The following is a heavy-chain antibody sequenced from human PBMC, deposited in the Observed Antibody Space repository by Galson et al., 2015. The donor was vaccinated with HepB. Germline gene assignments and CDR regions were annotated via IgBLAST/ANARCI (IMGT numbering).Heavy chain of an antibody. J-gene: IGHJ4*02. V-gene: IGHV3-23*01. Sequence: SLRLSCAASGFTFSVYAMSWVRQAPGKGLEWVSGISGSGDSTYYADSVKGRISISRDNSKNTLYLQMNSLRAEDTAVYYCAKGDCSSTSCYTPATRYFDYWGQGTLVTVSS. CDR3: AKGDCSSTSCYTPATRYFDY. CDR2: ISGSGDST. CDR1: GFTFSVYA. D-gene: IGHD2-2*02.